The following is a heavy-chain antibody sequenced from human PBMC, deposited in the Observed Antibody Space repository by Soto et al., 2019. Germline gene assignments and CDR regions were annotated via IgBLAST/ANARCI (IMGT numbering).Heavy chain of an antibody. CDR3: ARVRRYEGLALVVGDSSFNWFDP. CDR2: IYYSGST. CDR1: GGSISSYY. D-gene: IGHD1-26*01. J-gene: IGHJ5*02. Sequence: QVQLQESGPGLVKPSETLSLTCTVSGGSISSYYWSWIRQPPGKGLEWIGYIYYSGSTNYNPSLQSLLTLSVDSSNNYVDLKLRSGTAADTAVYYCARVRRYEGLALVVGDSSFNWFDPWGQGPLVTVSS. V-gene: IGHV4-59*01.